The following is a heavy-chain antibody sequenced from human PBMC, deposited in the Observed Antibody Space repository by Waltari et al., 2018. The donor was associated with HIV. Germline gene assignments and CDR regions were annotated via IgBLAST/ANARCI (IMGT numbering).Heavy chain of an antibody. D-gene: IGHD2-15*01. CDR1: GFTFNNYT. V-gene: IGHV3-21*01. J-gene: IGHJ4*02. Sequence: EVQLVQSGGGLVKPGGSLTLSCAASGFTFNNYTMNWVRQAPGKGRGWGSSSRGKGYYIYYADSMRGRFTISRDDVGKSLFLHMYSLRVDDSAVYYCARDPLGFCSGGSCHWDYWGQGSLVTVSS. CDR3: ARDPLGFCSGGSCHWDY. CDR2: SRGKGYYI.